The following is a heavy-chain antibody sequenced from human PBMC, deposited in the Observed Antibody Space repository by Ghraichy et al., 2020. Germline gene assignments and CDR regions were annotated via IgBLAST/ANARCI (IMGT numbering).Heavy chain of an antibody. CDR2: IYTSGST. Sequence: SETLSLTCTVSGGSISSYYWSWIRQPAGKGLEWIGRIYTSGSTNYNPSLKSRVTMSVDTSKNQFSLKLSSVTAADTAVYYCARGGLGYCSGGSCKIGYYYYGMDVWGQGTTVTVSS. CDR3: ARGGLGYCSGGSCKIGYYYYGMDV. D-gene: IGHD2-15*01. CDR1: GGSISSYY. V-gene: IGHV4-4*07. J-gene: IGHJ6*02.